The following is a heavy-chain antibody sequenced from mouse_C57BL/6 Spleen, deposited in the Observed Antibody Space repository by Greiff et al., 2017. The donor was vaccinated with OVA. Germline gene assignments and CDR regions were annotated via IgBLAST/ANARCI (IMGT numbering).Heavy chain of an antibody. V-gene: IGHV1-82*01. CDR2: IYPGDGDT. J-gene: IGHJ2*01. Sequence: QVQLQQSGPELVKPGASVKISCKASGYAFSSSWMNWVKQRPGKGLEWIGRIYPGDGDTNYNGKFKGKATLTADKSSSTAYMQLSSLTSEDSAVYFCARDYYGSSYDFYYFDYWGQGTTLTVSS. D-gene: IGHD1-1*01. CDR3: ARDYYGSSYDFYYFDY. CDR1: GYAFSSSW.